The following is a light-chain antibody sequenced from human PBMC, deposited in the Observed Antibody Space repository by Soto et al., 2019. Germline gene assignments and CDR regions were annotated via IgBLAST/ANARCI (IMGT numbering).Light chain of an antibody. CDR3: QQYGSSGT. J-gene: IGKJ1*01. CDR2: GAS. V-gene: IGKV3-20*01. CDR1: KSFSRSY. Sequence: ILLTQSPDTLALSPGERATLSCRASKSFSRSYLAWYQQKPGHAPSLLIYGASNRATGIPDRFSGSGSGTDFTLTISRLEPEDFAVYYCQQYGSSGTFGQGTKVDIK.